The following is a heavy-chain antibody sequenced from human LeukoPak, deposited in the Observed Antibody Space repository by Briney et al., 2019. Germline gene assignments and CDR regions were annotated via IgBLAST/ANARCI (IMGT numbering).Heavy chain of an antibody. Sequence: QAGGSLRLSCAASGFTFSSYGMHWVRQAPGKGLEWVAFIRYDGSNKYYADSVKGRFTISRDNSKNTLYLQMNSLRAEDTAVYYCAKVRGYYDLADLYMDVWGKGTTVTVSS. CDR3: AKVRGYYDLADLYMDV. CDR2: IRYDGSNK. CDR1: GFTFSSYG. D-gene: IGHD3-3*01. J-gene: IGHJ6*03. V-gene: IGHV3-30*02.